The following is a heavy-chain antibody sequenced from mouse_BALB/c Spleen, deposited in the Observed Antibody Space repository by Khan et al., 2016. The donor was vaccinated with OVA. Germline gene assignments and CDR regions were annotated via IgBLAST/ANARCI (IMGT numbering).Heavy chain of an antibody. CDR1: GYGFSNYL. J-gene: IGHJ3*01. CDR3: ARSGYDYFAY. CDR2: ICPGDGNT. V-gene: IGHV1-80*01. D-gene: IGHD2-14*01. Sequence: QIQLVQSGAELVRPGSSVKISCKASGYGFSNYLMNWVKQGPGQGLEWIGQICPGDGNTNYNGKFKDKATLTVDKSSSTAYMQLSSLTSEDSAVYFCARSGYDYFAYWGQGTLVTVSA.